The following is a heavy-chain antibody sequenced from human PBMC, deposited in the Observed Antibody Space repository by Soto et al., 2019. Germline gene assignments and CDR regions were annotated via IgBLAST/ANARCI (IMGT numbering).Heavy chain of an antibody. Sequence: ASVKVSCKASGYTFTSYGISWVRQAPGQGLEWMGWISAYNGNTNYAQKLQGRVTMTTDTSTSTAYMELRSLRSDDTAVYYCARVGPEPYSGYEKPLDHWGPGTLVTVSS. V-gene: IGHV1-18*01. CDR2: ISAYNGNT. CDR3: ARVGPEPYSGYEKPLDH. J-gene: IGHJ4*02. CDR1: GYTFTSYG. D-gene: IGHD5-12*01.